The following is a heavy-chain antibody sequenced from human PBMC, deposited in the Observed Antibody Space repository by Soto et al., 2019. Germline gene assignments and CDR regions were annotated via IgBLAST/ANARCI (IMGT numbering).Heavy chain of an antibody. CDR1: GYTLTELS. Sequence: ASVKVSCKVSGYTLTELSMHWVRQAPGKGLEWMGGFDPEDGETIYAQKFQGRVTMTEDTSTDTAYMELSSLRSEDTAVYYCATLKLVPAAPSYYYGMDVWGQGNTVTVSS. V-gene: IGHV1-24*01. CDR3: ATLKLVPAAPSYYYGMDV. CDR2: FDPEDGET. J-gene: IGHJ6*02. D-gene: IGHD2-2*01.